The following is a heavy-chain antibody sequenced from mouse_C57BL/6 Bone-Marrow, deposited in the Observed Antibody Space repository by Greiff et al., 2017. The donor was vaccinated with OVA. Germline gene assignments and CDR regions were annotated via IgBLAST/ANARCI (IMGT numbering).Heavy chain of an antibody. Sequence: EVQLQQSGPELVKPGASVKISCKASGYTFTDYYMNWVKQSHGKSLEWIGDINPNNGGTSYNQKFKGKATLTVDKSSSTAYMELRSLTSEDSAVYDCARSRGGDFDYWGQGTTLTVSS. CDR2: INPNNGGT. CDR3: ARSRGGDFDY. J-gene: IGHJ2*01. D-gene: IGHD1-1*02. V-gene: IGHV1-26*01. CDR1: GYTFTDYY.